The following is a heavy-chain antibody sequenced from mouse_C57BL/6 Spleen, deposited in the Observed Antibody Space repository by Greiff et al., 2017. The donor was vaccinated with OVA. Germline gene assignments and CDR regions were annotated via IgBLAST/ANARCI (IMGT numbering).Heavy chain of an antibody. D-gene: IGHD2-3*01. CDR1: GYSITSGYY. Sequence: DVQLQESGPGLVKPSQSLSLTCSVTGYSITSGYYWNWIRQFPGNKLEWMGYISYDGSNNYNPSLKNRISITRDTSKNQFFLKLNSVTTEDTATYYCARGGLGYDGYYYAMDYWGQGTSVTVSS. CDR3: ARGGLGYDGYYYAMDY. J-gene: IGHJ4*01. V-gene: IGHV3-6*01. CDR2: ISYDGSN.